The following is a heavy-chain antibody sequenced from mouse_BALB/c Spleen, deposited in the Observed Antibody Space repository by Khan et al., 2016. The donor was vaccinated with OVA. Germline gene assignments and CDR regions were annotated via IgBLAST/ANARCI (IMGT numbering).Heavy chain of an antibody. D-gene: IGHD1-1*01. CDR2: IAPGSGST. CDR1: GYTFTSYW. CDR3: ARDYGSSYYFDY. J-gene: IGHJ2*01. Sequence: DLVKPGASVKLSCKASGYTFTSYWINWIKQRPGQGLEWIGRIAPGSGSTYYNEMFKGKATLTVDTSSGTAYIQLSSLSSEDSAVYFCARDYGSSYYFDYWGQGTTLTVSS. V-gene: IGHV1S41*01.